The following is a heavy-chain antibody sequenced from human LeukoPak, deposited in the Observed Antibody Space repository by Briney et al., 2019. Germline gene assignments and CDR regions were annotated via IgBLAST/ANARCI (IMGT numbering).Heavy chain of an antibody. J-gene: IGHJ4*02. Sequence: GGSLRLSCLATGFALSTYAMHWVRQAPGKGLEQVSTISTDGRNTYYADSVKGRFTISRDTSKNTLYLQMSSLRGDDTAVYYCLKGSQGPIWQQLVPDHWGQGTQVTVSS. CDR2: ISTDGRNT. CDR3: LKGSQGPIWQQLVPDH. V-gene: IGHV3-64D*06. D-gene: IGHD6-13*01. CDR1: GFALSTYA.